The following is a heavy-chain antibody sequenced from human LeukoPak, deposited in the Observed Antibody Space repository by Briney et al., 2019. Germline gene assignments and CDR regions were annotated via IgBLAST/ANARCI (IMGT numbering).Heavy chain of an antibody. V-gene: IGHV3-30*02. CDR2: IRYDGSTK. Sequence: GGSLRLSCAASGFTFSNYGLHWVRQAPGKGLEWVAFIRYDGSTKYYADSVKGRFTISRDNSKNTLYLQMNSLRAEDTAVYYCAKDRRPITSDIVIVPAAIREGVGLFDYWGQGTLVTVSS. J-gene: IGHJ4*02. CDR3: AKDRRPITSDIVIVPAAIREGVGLFDY. CDR1: GFTFSNYG. D-gene: IGHD2-2*02.